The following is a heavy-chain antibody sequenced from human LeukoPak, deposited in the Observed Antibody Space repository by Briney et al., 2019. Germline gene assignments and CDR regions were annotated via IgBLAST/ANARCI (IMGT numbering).Heavy chain of an antibody. Sequence: NPSETLSLTCTVSGGSISSYYWSWIQQPPGKGLEWIGYIYYSGSTNYNPSLKSRVTISVDTSKNQFSLKLSSVTAADTAVYYCARVFYDSSGYYGPDYWYFDLWGRGTLVTVSS. CDR1: GGSISSYY. D-gene: IGHD3-22*01. J-gene: IGHJ2*01. CDR3: ARVFYDSSGYYGPDYWYFDL. V-gene: IGHV4-59*01. CDR2: IYYSGST.